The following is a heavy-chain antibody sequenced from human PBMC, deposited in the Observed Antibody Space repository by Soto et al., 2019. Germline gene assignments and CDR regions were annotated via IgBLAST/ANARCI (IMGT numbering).Heavy chain of an antibody. Sequence: SETLSLTCSVSGGSISGHYWSWVRQTPGKGLEWIGYMYYSGSTNYNPSLKSRVTVSVDTSKNHFSLRLTSVTAADTAVYYCARGPYYDLIWNYYYMDVWGKGTTVTVSS. CDR1: GGSISGHY. CDR2: MYYSGST. CDR3: ARGPYYDLIWNYYYMDV. D-gene: IGHD3-16*01. J-gene: IGHJ6*03. V-gene: IGHV4-59*08.